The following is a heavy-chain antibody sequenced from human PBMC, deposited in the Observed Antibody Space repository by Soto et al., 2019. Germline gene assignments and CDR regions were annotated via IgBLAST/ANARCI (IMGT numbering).Heavy chain of an antibody. V-gene: IGHV4-34*01. CDR3: ARGTGGYHIDY. CDR2: INHSGST. D-gene: IGHD2-8*02. Sequence: SETLSLTCRVYGGSFSGYYWSWIRLPPAKGLVCIGEINHSGSTKYNPSVKSRVTISVDPSDYQFSLKLSSVTAADNAVYYCARGTGGYHIDYGGQGTLVT. J-gene: IGHJ4*02. CDR1: GGSFSGYY.